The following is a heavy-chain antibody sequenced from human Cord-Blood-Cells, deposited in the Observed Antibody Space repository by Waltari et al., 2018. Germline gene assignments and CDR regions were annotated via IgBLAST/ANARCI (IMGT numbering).Heavy chain of an antibody. CDR1: GFPFSSYG. D-gene: IGHD4-17*01. V-gene: IGHV3-33*01. Sequence: QVQLVESGGGVVQPGRYLRLSCASSGFPFSSYGMPWVRQAPGKGLVGVAVIWYDGSNKYYADSVKGRFTISRDNSKNTLYLQMNSLRAEDTAVYYCARGYGDYVLDYWGQGTLVTVSS. CDR3: ARGYGDYVLDY. J-gene: IGHJ4*02. CDR2: IWYDGSNK.